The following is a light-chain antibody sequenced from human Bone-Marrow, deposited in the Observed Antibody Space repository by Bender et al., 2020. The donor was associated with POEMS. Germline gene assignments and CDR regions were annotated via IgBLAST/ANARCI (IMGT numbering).Light chain of an antibody. CDR2: GND. CDR1: SSNIGGNA. Sequence: TISCSGSSSNIGGNAVNWWQQLPGTAPKLLIYGNDQRPSGVPDRFSGSKSGTSASLAISGLQSEDEADYFCSSWDDSLNGWVFGGGTKLTVL. CDR3: SSWDDSLNGWV. J-gene: IGLJ3*02. V-gene: IGLV1-44*01.